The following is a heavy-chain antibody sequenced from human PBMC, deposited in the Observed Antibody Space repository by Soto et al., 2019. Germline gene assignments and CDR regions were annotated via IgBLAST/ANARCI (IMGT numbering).Heavy chain of an antibody. D-gene: IGHD1-1*01. CDR3: ASGHDAYKVRY. Sequence: QVKLQESGPGLVKPSQTLSLTCTVSGGSISSGGTGSYWTWIRQLPGKGLEWIGYIYYTGNTYYIPSLKSRPPRSIDTPETHFSLKLSSVTTADTTVYFCASGHDAYKVRYWGQGTLVTVSS. CDR1: GGSISSGGTGSY. V-gene: IGHV4-31*03. CDR2: IYYTGNT. J-gene: IGHJ4*02.